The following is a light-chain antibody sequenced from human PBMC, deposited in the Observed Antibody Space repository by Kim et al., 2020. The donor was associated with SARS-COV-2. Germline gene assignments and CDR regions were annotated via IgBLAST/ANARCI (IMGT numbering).Light chain of an antibody. J-gene: IGKJ2*01. CDR2: SVS. V-gene: IGKV3-20*01. CDR1: HSVCSHF. Sequence: PGDRATRSCRTSHSVCSHFLAWYQQKPGQARTLLIYSVSNRATGIPDRFSGSGSGTDFTLTISRLEPEDFAVYYCQQYGIAPPYTFGQGTKLEI. CDR3: QQYGIAPPYT.